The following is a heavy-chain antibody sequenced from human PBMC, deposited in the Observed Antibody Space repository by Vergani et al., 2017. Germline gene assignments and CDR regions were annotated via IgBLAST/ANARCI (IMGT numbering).Heavy chain of an antibody. V-gene: IGHV1-69*01. J-gene: IGHJ4*02. CDR2: IIPIFGTA. CDR1: GGTFSSYA. CDR3: ARSSHSHYYDSSCYYSG. D-gene: IGHD3-22*01. Sequence: QVQLVQSGAEVKKPGSSVKVSCKASGGTFSSYAISWVRQAPGQGLEWMGGIIPIFGTANYAQKFQGRVTITADESTSTAYMELSSLRSEDTAVYYCARSSHSHYYDSSCYYSGWGQGTLVTVSS.